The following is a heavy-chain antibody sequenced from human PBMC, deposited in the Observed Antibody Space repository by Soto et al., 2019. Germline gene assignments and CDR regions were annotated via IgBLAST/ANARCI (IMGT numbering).Heavy chain of an antibody. CDR3: ARGGTPIDY. J-gene: IGHJ4*02. Sequence: QVQLVQSGAEVKKPGASVKVSCKTSGYTFTNFGLSWVRQAPGQGLEWMGWISAYNGNTNYAQNIQGRVTMTTDTYTSKAYMALRRMRSDDTAVYYWARGGTPIDYWGQGTLVTVSS. V-gene: IGHV1-18*01. D-gene: IGHD3-16*01. CDR2: ISAYNGNT. CDR1: GYTFTNFG.